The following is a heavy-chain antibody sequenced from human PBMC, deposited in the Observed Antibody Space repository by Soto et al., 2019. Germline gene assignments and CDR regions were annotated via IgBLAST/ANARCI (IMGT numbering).Heavy chain of an antibody. J-gene: IGHJ4*02. V-gene: IGHV4-4*02. CDR2: IHHSGST. D-gene: IGHD6-13*01. CDR1: GVSISSDNW. CDR3: ARDKGSHPGD. Sequence: QVQLQESGPGLVRPSGTVSLTCAVSGVSISSDNWWSWVRQPPGKALEWIGEIHHSGSTNSNPPLKGGATMSVVPSMALLSLTLNSVTAADTAFYYCARDKGSHPGDWGQGTLVSVSS.